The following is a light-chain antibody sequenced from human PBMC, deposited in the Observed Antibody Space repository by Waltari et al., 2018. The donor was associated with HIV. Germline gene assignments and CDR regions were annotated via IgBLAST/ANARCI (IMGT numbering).Light chain of an antibody. CDR2: GAS. V-gene: IGKV3-20*01. Sequence: DTVLTQSPGPLCLSPAEGATLSSRSRQSIRGVFLAWYQQQPGQSLRLLIYGASNSATSISDRFTGSGSATDFTLTISRLEPEDSAVYCCQQYGRSPLTFGGGTKVAIK. CDR3: QQYGRSPLT. J-gene: IGKJ4*01. CDR1: QSIRGVF.